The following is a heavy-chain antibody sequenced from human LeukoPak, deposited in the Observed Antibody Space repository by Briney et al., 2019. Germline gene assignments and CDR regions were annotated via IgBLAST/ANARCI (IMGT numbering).Heavy chain of an antibody. CDR1: GGTFSSYT. Sequence: ASVKVSCKASGGTFSSYTISWVRQAPGQGLEWMGRIIPILGIANYAQKFQGRVTITADKSTSTAYMELSSLRSEDTAVYCCARDIVVVPAATLLGSYNWFDPWGQGTLVTVSS. CDR3: ARDIVVVPAATLLGSYNWFDP. V-gene: IGHV1-69*04. CDR2: IIPILGIA. D-gene: IGHD2-2*01. J-gene: IGHJ5*02.